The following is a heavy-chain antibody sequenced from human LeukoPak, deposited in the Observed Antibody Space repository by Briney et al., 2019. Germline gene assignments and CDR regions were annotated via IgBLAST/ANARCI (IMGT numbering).Heavy chain of an antibody. V-gene: IGHV3-23*01. CDR3: ARDLVWTVATGVGY. D-gene: IGHD4-17*01. J-gene: IGHJ4*02. CDR1: GFTFSSYA. Sequence: GGSLRLSCAASGFTFSSYAMSWVRQAPGKGLEWVSAISGSGTSTYYADSVKGRFTISRDNSKNTLYLQMNSLRAEGTAVYYCARDLVWTVATGVGYWGQGTLVTVSS. CDR2: ISGSGTST.